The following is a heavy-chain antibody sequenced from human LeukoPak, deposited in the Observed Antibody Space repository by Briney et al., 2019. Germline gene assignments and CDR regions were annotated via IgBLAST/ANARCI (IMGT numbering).Heavy chain of an antibody. Sequence: SETLSLTWTVSGGSISSYYWSWVRQPPGKGLEWIGFIYYSGSTTYNPSLKSRVPIPVNTPKNQFSLKLSSVTAADPPVYYYARHGIPYCGGDCYFDPWGQGTLVTVSS. D-gene: IGHD2-21*02. V-gene: IGHV4-59*08. CDR3: ARHGIPYCGGDCYFDP. CDR2: IYYSGST. J-gene: IGHJ5*02. CDR1: GGSISSYY.